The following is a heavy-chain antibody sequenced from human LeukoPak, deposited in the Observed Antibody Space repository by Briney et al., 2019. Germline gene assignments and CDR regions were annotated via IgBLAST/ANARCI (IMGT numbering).Heavy chain of an antibody. CDR3: SRNADHDW. J-gene: IGHJ4*02. Sequence: NSGGSLRLSCAGSGFSFSDAWFNWVRQTPEKGLEWLARIKRQTEGWAKDYAAPVKGRFTISRDDSKSTVYLQMNSLEIEDTAVYFCSRNADHDWWGQGTLVTVSS. CDR2: IKRQTEGWAK. D-gene: IGHD1-14*01. V-gene: IGHV3-15*01. CDR1: GFSFSDAW.